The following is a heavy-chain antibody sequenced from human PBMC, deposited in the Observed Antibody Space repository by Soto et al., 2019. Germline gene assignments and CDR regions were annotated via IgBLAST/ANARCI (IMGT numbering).Heavy chain of an antibody. Sequence: SETLSLTCTVSGGSISSGGYYWSWIRQHPGKGLEWIGYIYYSGSTYYNPSLKSRVTISVDTSKNQFSLKLSSVTAADTAVYYCARGYCSGGSCYWFGFDYWGQGTLVTVSS. CDR2: IYYSGST. D-gene: IGHD2-15*01. CDR1: GGSISSGGYY. V-gene: IGHV4-31*03. CDR3: ARGYCSGGSCYWFGFDY. J-gene: IGHJ4*02.